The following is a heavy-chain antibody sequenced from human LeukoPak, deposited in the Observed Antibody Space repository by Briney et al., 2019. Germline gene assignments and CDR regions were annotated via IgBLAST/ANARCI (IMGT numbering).Heavy chain of an antibody. CDR1: GYSFTSYW. CDR3: ARHVEIAARYYYYYYMDV. J-gene: IGHJ6*03. V-gene: IGHV5-51*01. D-gene: IGHD6-6*01. Sequence: GESLKISCKGSGYSFTSYWIGWVRQMPGKGLEWMGIIYPGDSDTRYSPSFQGQVTISADKSISTAYLQWSSLKASDTAMYYCARHVEIAARYYYYYYMDVWGKGTTVTVSS. CDR2: IYPGDSDT.